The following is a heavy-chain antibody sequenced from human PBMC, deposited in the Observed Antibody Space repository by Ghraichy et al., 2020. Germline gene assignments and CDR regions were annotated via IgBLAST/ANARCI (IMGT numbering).Heavy chain of an antibody. D-gene: IGHD1-7*01. CDR3: ARARVGRDRGNWNYGYYYYMDV. Sequence: GESLNISCAASGFTFSSYDMHWVRQATGKGLEWVSAIGTAGDTYYPGSVKGRFTISRENAKNSLYLQMNSPRAGDTAVYYCARARVGRDRGNWNYGYYYYMDVWGKGTTVTVSS. J-gene: IGHJ6*03. V-gene: IGHV3-13*01. CDR2: IGTAGDT. CDR1: GFTFSSYD.